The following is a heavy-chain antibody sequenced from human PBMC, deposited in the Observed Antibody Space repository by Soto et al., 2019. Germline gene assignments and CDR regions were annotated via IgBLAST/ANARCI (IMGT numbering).Heavy chain of an antibody. D-gene: IGHD3-10*01. J-gene: IGHJ4*02. CDR2: INGYGHGA. CDR1: GYSFTTYG. Sequence: QVQLVQSGAEVRQPGASVKVSCKASGYSFTTYGVSWVRQAPGQGLEYMGWINGYGHGAKYVQRFQGRFSMTTDTSSNTSYMDLRSLTSDVTAVYYCVRDLNGDFYYWGQGTVVIVSP. V-gene: IGHV1-18*01. CDR3: VRDLNGDFYY.